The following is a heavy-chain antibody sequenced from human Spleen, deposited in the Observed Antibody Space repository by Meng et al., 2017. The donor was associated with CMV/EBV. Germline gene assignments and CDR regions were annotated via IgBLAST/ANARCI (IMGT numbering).Heavy chain of an antibody. J-gene: IGHJ6*02. D-gene: IGHD6-19*01. Sequence: SETLSLTCAVYGGSFSGYYWSWIRQPPGKGLEWIGEINHSGSTNYNPSLKSRVTISVDTSKNQFSLKLSSVTAADTAVYYCARGRQYSSTSRIPAPPIAGAGTRTYYYYYGMDVWGQGTTVTVSS. CDR1: GGSFSGYY. V-gene: IGHV4-34*01. CDR3: ARGRQYSSTSRIPAPPIAGAGTRTYYYYYGMDV. CDR2: INHSGST.